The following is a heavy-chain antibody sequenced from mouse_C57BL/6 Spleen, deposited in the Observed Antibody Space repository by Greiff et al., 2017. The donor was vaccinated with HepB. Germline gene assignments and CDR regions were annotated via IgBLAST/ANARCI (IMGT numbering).Heavy chain of an antibody. V-gene: IGHV1-55*01. CDR2: IYPGSGST. CDR1: GYTFTSYW. Sequence: VQLQQPGAELVKPGASVKMSCKASGYTFTSYWITWVKQRPGQGLEWIGDIYPGSGSTNYNEKFKSKATLTVDTSSSTAYMQLSSLTSEDSAVYYCARSYYGYDDGDYWGQGTTLTVSS. D-gene: IGHD2-2*01. CDR3: ARSYYGYDDGDY. J-gene: IGHJ2*01.